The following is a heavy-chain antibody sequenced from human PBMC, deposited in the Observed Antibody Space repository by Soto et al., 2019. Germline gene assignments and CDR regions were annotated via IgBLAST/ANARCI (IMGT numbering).Heavy chain of an antibody. CDR1: GGSISSGTYS. J-gene: IGHJ4*02. CDR3: ARHRTRYSSSGLDY. D-gene: IGHD6-13*01. CDR2: SYFTGNT. V-gene: IGHV4-39*01. Sequence: QLQLQESGPGLVKPSETLSLTCTVSGGSISSGTYSWGWIRQPPGKGLEWIGNSYFTGNTHYNLSLXXXVXXSVDTSKNQFSLSLSSVTAADTAVYYCARHRTRYSSSGLDYWGQGTLVTVSS.